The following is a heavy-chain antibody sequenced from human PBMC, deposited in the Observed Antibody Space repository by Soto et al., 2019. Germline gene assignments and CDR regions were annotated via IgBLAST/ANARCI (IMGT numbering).Heavy chain of an antibody. CDR1: GGSISGGGYS. D-gene: IGHD1-26*01. CDR3: ARFSLHGSTLYYFDS. Sequence: SETLSLTCVVSGGSISGGGYSWSWIRHPPGRGLEWIGYIYHIGTTYYNPSLESRVTISVDTSKNQFSLSLSSVTAADTALYYCARFSLHGSTLYYFDSCGQGTLVTVS. J-gene: IGHJ4*02. CDR2: IYHIGTT. V-gene: IGHV4-30-2*01.